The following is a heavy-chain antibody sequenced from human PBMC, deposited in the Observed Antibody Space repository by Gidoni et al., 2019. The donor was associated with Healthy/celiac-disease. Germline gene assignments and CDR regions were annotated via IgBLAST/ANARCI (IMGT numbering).Heavy chain of an antibody. V-gene: IGHV4-39*01. CDR3: ARLNYDSSGYYLGY. J-gene: IGHJ4*02. CDR2: IYYSGST. CDR1: GGSISSSSYY. D-gene: IGHD3-22*01. Sequence: QLQRQESGPGLVKPSATLSLTCTVSGGSISSSSYYWGWIRQPPGKGLEWIGSIYYSGSTYYNPSLKSRVTISVDTSKNQFSLKLSSVTAADTAVYYCARLNYDSSGYYLGYWGQGTLVTVSS.